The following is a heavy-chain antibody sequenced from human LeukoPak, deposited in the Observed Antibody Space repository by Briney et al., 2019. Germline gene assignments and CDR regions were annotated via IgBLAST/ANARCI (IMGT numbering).Heavy chain of an antibody. J-gene: IGHJ4*02. CDR2: IHYSGST. Sequence: SKTLSLTCTVSGGSISSGGYYWSWIRQHPGKDLEWIGYIHYSGSTYYSPSLKSRVTISVDTSKNQFSLKLSSVTAADTAVYYCAGSRIGYSDSSGFFDSWGQGTLVTVSS. D-gene: IGHD3-22*01. CDR1: GGSISSGGYY. CDR3: AGSRIGYSDSSGFFDS. V-gene: IGHV4-31*03.